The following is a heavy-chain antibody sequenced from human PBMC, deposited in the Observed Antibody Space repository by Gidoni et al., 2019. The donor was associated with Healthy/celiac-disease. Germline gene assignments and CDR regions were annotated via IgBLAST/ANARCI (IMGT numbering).Heavy chain of an antibody. V-gene: IGHV3-66*01. CDR1: GFTVSSNY. CDR3: ARDYHNSYPDY. D-gene: IGHD5-18*01. J-gene: IGHJ4*02. Sequence: EVQLVESGGGLVQPGGSLRLSCAASGFTVSSNYMSWVRQAPGKGLEWVSVIYSGGSTYYADSVKGRFTISRDNSKNTLYLQMNSLRAEDTAVYYCARDYHNSYPDYWGQGTLVTVSS. CDR2: IYSGGST.